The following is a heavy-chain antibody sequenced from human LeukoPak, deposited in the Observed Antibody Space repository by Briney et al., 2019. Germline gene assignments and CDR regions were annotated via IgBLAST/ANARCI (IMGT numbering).Heavy chain of an antibody. CDR3: ARDMYYYDSSGYYLDAFDI. CDR2: ISAYNGHT. J-gene: IGHJ3*02. CDR1: GYTFTNYG. Sequence: GASVKVSCKASGYTFTNYGISWVRQAPGQGLEWMGWISAYNGHTKYAQKVQDRVTMTRDTSTSTAYMELRSLRSEDTAVYYCARDMYYYDSSGYYLDAFDIWGQGTMVTVSS. V-gene: IGHV1-18*01. D-gene: IGHD3-22*01.